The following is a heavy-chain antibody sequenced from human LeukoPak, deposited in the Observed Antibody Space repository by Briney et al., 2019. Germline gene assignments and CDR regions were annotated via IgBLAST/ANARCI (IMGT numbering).Heavy chain of an antibody. V-gene: IGHV5-51*01. CDR3: ARQAYTYAPFDY. CDR1: GYRFNNYW. D-gene: IGHD5-18*01. Sequence: GESLKISCKGSGYRFNNYWIGWVRQMPGKGLEWMGIIYPGDSDTRYSPSFQGQVTISADRSISTADLQWSSLKASDTAMYYCARQAYTYAPFDYWGQGTLVTVSS. J-gene: IGHJ4*02. CDR2: IYPGDSDT.